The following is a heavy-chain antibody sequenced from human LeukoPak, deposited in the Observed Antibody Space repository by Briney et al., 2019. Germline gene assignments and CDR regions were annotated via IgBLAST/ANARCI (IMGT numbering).Heavy chain of an antibody. Sequence: SVKVSCKASGGTFSSYAISWVRRAPGQGLEWMGGIIPIFGTANYAQKFQGRVTITADESTSTAYMELSSLRSEDTAVYYCARDDSSGYYYGRYFQHWGQGTLVTVSS. D-gene: IGHD3-22*01. J-gene: IGHJ1*01. CDR1: GGTFSSYA. V-gene: IGHV1-69*13. CDR2: IIPIFGTA. CDR3: ARDDSSGYYYGRYFQH.